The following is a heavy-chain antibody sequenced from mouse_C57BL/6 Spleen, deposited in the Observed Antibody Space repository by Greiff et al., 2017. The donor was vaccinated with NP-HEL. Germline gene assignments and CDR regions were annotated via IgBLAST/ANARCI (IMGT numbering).Heavy chain of an antibody. V-gene: IGHV1-18*01. Sequence: EVQLQESGPELVKPGASVKIPCKASGYTFTDYNMDWVKQSHGKSLEWIGDINPNNGGTIYNQKFKGKATLTVDKSSSTAYMELRSLTSEDTAVYYCARVTTVVAHFDYWGQGTTLTVSS. CDR1: GYTFTDYN. D-gene: IGHD1-1*01. CDR3: ARVTTVVAHFDY. J-gene: IGHJ2*01. CDR2: INPNNGGT.